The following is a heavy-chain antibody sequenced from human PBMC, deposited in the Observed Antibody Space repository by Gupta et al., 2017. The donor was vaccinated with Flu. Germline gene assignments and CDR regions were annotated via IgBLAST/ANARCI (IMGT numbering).Heavy chain of an antibody. CDR2: ITGSGGST. D-gene: IGHD3-9*01. J-gene: IGHJ4*02. CDR3: AKVYGGDYRRYFFDY. Sequence: EAHPFASRGRLVLPGGSLSLYRAASGFTFRTYATSWVRQGPGKGLEWVSAITGSGGSTYYAESVKSRLTISRDNSKNTMYLQMNSLKAEDTAVYYCAKVYGGDYRRYFFDYWGQGTLVTVSS. V-gene: IGHV3-23*01. CDR1: GFTFRTYA.